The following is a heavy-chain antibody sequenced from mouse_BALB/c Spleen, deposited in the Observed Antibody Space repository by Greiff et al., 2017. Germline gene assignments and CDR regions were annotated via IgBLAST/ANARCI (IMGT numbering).Heavy chain of an antibody. CDR3: ARKGRSTMITTRAMDY. CDR2: INTSTGYT. V-gene: IGHV1-7*01. J-gene: IGHJ4*01. CDR1: GYTFTSYW. D-gene: IGHD2-4*01. Sequence: VQLQESGAELAKPGASVKMSCKASGYTFTSYWMHWVKQRPGQGLEWIGYINTSTGYTEYNQKFKDKATLTADKSSSTAYMQLSSLTSEDSAVYYCARKGRSTMITTRAMDYWGQGTSVTVSA.